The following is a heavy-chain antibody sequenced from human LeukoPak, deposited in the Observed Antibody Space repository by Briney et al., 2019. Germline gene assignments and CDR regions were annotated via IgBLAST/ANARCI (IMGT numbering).Heavy chain of an antibody. Sequence: GGSLRLSCAASGFTFSSYEMNWVRQAPGKGLEWVSYISSSGSTIYYADSVKGRFTISRDNSKNMLYLEVISLTADDTAVYYCAKDDAWLRFGEWSQGTLVTVSS. CDR2: ISSSGSTI. CDR3: AKDDAWLRFGE. J-gene: IGHJ4*02. D-gene: IGHD3-10*01. V-gene: IGHV3-48*03. CDR1: GFTFSSYE.